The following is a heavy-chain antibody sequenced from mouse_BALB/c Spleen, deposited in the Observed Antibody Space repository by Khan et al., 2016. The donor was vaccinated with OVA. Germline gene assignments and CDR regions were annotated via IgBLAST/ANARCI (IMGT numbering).Heavy chain of an antibody. CDR2: IANKADDYRT. CDR1: GFTFTDYY. Sequence: DVHLVESGGGLVQPGGSLRLSCATSGFTFTDYYMTWVRQPPGEALEWLGFIANKADDYRTEYSASVRGRFTISRDASQNILYLQMTTLRAEDSATYYCARDQVGSYFDYWGQGTTLTVSS. CDR3: ARDQVGSYFDY. J-gene: IGHJ2*01. V-gene: IGHV7-3*02. D-gene: IGHD4-1*02.